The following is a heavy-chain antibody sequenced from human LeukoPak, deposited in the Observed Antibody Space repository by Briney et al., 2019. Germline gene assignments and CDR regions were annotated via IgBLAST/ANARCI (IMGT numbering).Heavy chain of an antibody. Sequence: GGSLRLSCSASGFTFSNYAMHWVRQAPGEGLEYVSAISSNGGSTYYADSVKGRFTISRDNSKNTLYLQMNSLRAEDTAVYYCAKLLAVAGTWDRFDYWGQGTLVTVSS. J-gene: IGHJ4*02. CDR3: AKLLAVAGTWDRFDY. CDR2: ISSNGGST. V-gene: IGHV3-64*04. D-gene: IGHD6-19*01. CDR1: GFTFSNYA.